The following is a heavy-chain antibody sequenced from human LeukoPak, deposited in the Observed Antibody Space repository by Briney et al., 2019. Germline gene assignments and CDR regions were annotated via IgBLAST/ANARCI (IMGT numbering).Heavy chain of an antibody. CDR2: IYHSGST. CDR3: ARAFGVITPDAFDI. J-gene: IGHJ3*02. D-gene: IGHD3-22*01. V-gene: IGHV4-30-2*01. CDR1: AGSISSGGYS. Sequence: SETLSLTCAVSAGSISSGGYSWSWIRQPPGKGLEWIGYIYHSGSTYYNPSLKSRVTISVDRSKNQFSLKLSSVTAADTAVYYCARAFGVITPDAFDIWGQGTMVTVSS.